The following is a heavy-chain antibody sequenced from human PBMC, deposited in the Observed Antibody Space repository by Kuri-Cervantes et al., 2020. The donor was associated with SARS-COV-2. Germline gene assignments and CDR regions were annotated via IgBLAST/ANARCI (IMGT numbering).Heavy chain of an antibody. Sequence: GESLKISCAASGFTFDDYGMSWVRQAPGKGLEWVSGINWNGGSTGYADSVEGRFTISRDNAKNSLYLQMNSLRAEDTALYYCARDLGRYDVGWFDPWGQGTLVTVSS. CDR1: GFTFDDYG. CDR2: INWNGGST. V-gene: IGHV3-20*04. D-gene: IGHD2-15*01. CDR3: ARDLGRYDVGWFDP. J-gene: IGHJ5*02.